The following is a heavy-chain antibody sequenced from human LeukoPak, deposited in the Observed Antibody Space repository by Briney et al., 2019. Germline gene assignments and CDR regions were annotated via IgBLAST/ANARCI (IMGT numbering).Heavy chain of an antibody. Sequence: ASVXXXCXXXGYTFTSYXMHWVRXXPXQXXXXXXWINAGNGNTKYSQKFQGRVTITRDTSASTAYMGLSSLRSEDTAVYYCARDFGIAAAGGTDYWGQGTLVTVSS. CDR3: ARDFGIAAAGGTDY. CDR1: GYTFTSYX. J-gene: IGHJ4*02. V-gene: IGHV1-3*01. CDR2: INAGNGNT. D-gene: IGHD6-13*01.